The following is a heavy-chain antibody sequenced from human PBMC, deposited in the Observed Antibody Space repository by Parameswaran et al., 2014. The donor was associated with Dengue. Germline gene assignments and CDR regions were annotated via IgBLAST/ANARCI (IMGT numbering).Heavy chain of an antibody. J-gene: IGHJ4*02. CDR3: ARAPGYYDSSGPGDYLDY. V-gene: IGHV3-30-3*01. D-gene: IGHD3-22*01. Sequence: WIRQPPGKGLEWVAVISYDGSNKYYADSVKGRFTISRDNSKNTLYLQMNSLRAEDTAVYYCARAPGYYDSSGPGDYLDYWGQGTLVTVSS. CDR2: ISYDGSNK.